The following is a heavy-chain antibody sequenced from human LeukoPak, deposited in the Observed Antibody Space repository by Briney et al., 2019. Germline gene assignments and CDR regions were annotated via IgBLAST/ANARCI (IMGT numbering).Heavy chain of an antibody. D-gene: IGHD3-3*01. V-gene: IGHV1-46*01. CDR2: INPSGGST. CDR1: GYTFTSYC. CDR3: ARDPTVITSSRITIFGAVKSPHNWFDP. Sequence: ASVKVSCKASGYTFTSYCIHWVRQAPGQGLEWMGIINPSGGSTTYAQKFQGRVTMTRDTSTITVYMELSSLRSEDTAVYYCARDPTVITSSRITIFGAVKSPHNWFDPWGQGTLVTVSS. J-gene: IGHJ5*02.